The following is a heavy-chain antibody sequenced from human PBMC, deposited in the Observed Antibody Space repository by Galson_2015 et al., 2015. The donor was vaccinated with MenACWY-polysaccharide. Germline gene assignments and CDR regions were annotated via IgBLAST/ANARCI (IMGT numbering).Heavy chain of an antibody. CDR1: GGSISSPTYV. Sequence: ETLSLTCTVSGGSISSPTYVWAWIRQPPGKGLEWVGSIHYSGSTTYNSSLKRRVTISVDTSKNQFSLKLSSVTAADTAVYYCARPKPVNGWSDPWGQGTLVTVSS. CDR3: ARPKPVNGWSDP. V-gene: IGHV4-39*01. D-gene: IGHD2-8*01. J-gene: IGHJ5*02. CDR2: IHYSGST.